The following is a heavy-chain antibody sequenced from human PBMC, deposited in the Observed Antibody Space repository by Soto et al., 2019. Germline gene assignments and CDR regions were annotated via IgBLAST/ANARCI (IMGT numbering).Heavy chain of an antibody. CDR1: GFTFSGSS. V-gene: IGHV3-73*01. D-gene: IGHD3-9*01. J-gene: IGHJ4*02. CDR3: TRVTETGFPFDY. CDR2: IKSKANSYAT. Sequence: GGSPRLSCAASGFTFSGSSIHWVRQASGKGLEWIGHIKSKANSYATAYAASVKGRFTISRDDSKNTAYLQMNSLKSEDTAVYYCTRVTETGFPFDYWGQGTLVTVSS.